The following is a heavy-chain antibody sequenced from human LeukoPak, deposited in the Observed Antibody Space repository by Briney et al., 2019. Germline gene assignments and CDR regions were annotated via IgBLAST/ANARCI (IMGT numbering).Heavy chain of an antibody. CDR2: ISSSSSII. V-gene: IGHV3-48*02. CDR3: ARDDALIRGDYYGMDV. J-gene: IGHJ6*02. CDR1: GFTFNNFE. Sequence: GGSLRLSCAAPGFTFNNFEMNWVRQAPGKGLEWVSYISSSSSIIYYADSVKGRFTISRDNAKNSLYLQMDSLRDEDTAVYYCARDDALIRGDYYGMDVWGQGTTVTVTS.